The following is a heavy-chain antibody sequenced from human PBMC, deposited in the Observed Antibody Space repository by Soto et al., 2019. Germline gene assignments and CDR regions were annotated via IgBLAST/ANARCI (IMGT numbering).Heavy chain of an antibody. V-gene: IGHV1-18*01. CDR2: INTFNGNA. D-gene: IGHD2-15*01. CDR3: QRDMCYGAEKEDY. CDR1: GYTFSSFG. J-gene: IGHJ4*02. Sequence: QVQLVQSGAEVKKPGASVRLSCKTSGYTFSSFGVSWVRQAPGQGLEWMGWINTFNGNANTAQKFQGRVSMTMDTSTTTGYMALTSLTSDDTSVYYWQRDMCYGAEKEDYWGQGPLVTVS.